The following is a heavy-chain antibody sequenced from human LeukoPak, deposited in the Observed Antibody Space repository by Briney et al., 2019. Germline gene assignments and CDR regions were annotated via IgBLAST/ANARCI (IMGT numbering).Heavy chain of an antibody. CDR1: GYTFTGYY. J-gene: IGHJ4*02. Sequence: ASVKVSCKASGYTFTGYYMHWVRQAPGQGLEWMGWINPNSGGTNYAQKFQGRVTMTRDTSISTAYMELSRLRSDDTAVYYCARDLRITMVRGVRLGYWGQGTLVTVSS. CDR2: INPNSGGT. D-gene: IGHD3-10*01. V-gene: IGHV1-2*02. CDR3: ARDLRITMVRGVRLGY.